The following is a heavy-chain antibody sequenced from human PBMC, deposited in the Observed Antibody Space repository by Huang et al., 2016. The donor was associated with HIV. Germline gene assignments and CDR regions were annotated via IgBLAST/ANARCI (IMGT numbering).Heavy chain of an antibody. J-gene: IGHJ3*02. Sequence: QVQLVQSGADLKKPGASVKVSCKASGYTFTDYYIHWVRQDPGQGLEGMGWSHPKSGGTNDAQKLQARVTMTRDTSITTAYMEVSRLRSDDTAVYYCARAKVADAFDIWGQGTMVTVSS. CDR2: SHPKSGGT. V-gene: IGHV1-2*02. CDR1: GYTFTDYY. CDR3: ARAKVADAFDI.